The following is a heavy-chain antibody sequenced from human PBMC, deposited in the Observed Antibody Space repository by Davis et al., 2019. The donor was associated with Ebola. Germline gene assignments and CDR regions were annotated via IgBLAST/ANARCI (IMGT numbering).Heavy chain of an antibody. V-gene: IGHV3-48*03. J-gene: IGHJ6*02. Sequence: GESLKISCAASGFTFSSYGMNRVRQAPGKGLERVSYISSSGSTIYYADSVKGRFTISRDNAKNSLYLQMNSLRAEDTAVYYCARRSAYDYFYYGMDVWGQGTTVIVSS. CDR1: GFTFSSYG. CDR3: ARRSAYDYFYYGMDV. CDR2: ISSSGSTI. D-gene: IGHD5-12*01.